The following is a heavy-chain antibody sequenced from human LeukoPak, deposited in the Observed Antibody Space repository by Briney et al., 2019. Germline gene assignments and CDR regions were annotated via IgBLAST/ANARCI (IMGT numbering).Heavy chain of an antibody. CDR3: ARVGDVVVPAATGWFDP. V-gene: IGHV4-39*07. D-gene: IGHD2-2*01. CDR1: GGSISSSSYY. Sequence: SETLSLTCTVSGGSISSSSYYWGWIRQPPGKGLEWIGEINHSGSTNYNPSLKSRVTISVDTSKNQFSLKLSSVTAADTAVYYCARVGDVVVPAATGWFDPWGQGTLVTVSS. CDR2: INHSGST. J-gene: IGHJ5*02.